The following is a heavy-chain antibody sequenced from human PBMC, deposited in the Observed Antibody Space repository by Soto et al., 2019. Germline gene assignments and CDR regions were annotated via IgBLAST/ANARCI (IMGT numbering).Heavy chain of an antibody. V-gene: IGHV5-10-1*01. J-gene: IGHJ5*02. D-gene: IGHD3-3*01. CDR1: GYSFTSYW. CDR3: PLVRFLEWPTWFDP. CDR2: IDPSDSYT. Sequence: GESLKISCKGSGYSFTSYWISWVRQMPGKGLEWMGRIDPSDSYTNYSPSFQGHVTISADKSISTAYLQWSSLKASDTAMYYCPLVRFLEWPTWFDPWGQGTLVTVSS.